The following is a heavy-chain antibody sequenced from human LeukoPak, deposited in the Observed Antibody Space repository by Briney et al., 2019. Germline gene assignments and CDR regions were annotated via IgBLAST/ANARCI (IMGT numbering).Heavy chain of an antibody. V-gene: IGHV4-34*01. CDR2: IYYSEST. CDR1: GGSFSGYY. Sequence: SETLSLTCAVYGGSFSGYYWSWIRQPPGKGLEWIGNIYYSESTYYNPSLKSRVTISVDTSKNQFSLKLSSVTAADTAVYYCARGQKNTPFDYWGQGTLVTVSS. D-gene: IGHD2/OR15-2a*01. CDR3: ARGQKNTPFDY. J-gene: IGHJ4*02.